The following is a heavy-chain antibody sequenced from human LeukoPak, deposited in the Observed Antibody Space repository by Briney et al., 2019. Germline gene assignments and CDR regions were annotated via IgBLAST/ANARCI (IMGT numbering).Heavy chain of an antibody. J-gene: IGHJ4*02. CDR3: ASEVDTAMR. CDR2: INLSGST. V-gene: IGHV4-34*01. CDR1: GGSFSGYY. D-gene: IGHD5-18*01. Sequence: PSETLSLTCAVYGGSFSGYYWSWIRQPPGKGLEWIGEINLSGSTNYNPSLKSRVTISVDTSKNQFSLKLSSVTAADTAVYYCASEVDTAMRWGQGTLVTVSS.